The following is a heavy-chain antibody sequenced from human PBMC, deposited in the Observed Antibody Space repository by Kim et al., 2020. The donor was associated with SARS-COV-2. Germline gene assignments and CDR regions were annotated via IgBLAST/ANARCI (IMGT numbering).Heavy chain of an antibody. CDR1: GFTFSSYA. CDR3: ARENYYGSGSFYYYYCYCMDV. Sequence: GGSLRLSCAASGFTFSSYAMNWVRQAPGKGLEWVAVITYDGSNKYYADSVKGRFTISRDNSKNTLYLQMNSLRAEDTAVYYCARENYYGSGSFYYYYCYCMDVWGQGTTVTVSS. V-gene: IGHV3-30*04. J-gene: IGHJ6*02. CDR2: ITYDGSNK. D-gene: IGHD3-10*01.